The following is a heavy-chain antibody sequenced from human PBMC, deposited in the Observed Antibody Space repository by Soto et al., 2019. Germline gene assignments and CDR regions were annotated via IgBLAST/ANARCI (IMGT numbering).Heavy chain of an antibody. CDR1: GGTFSSYA. J-gene: IGHJ6*02. Sequence: SVKVSCKASGGTFSSYAISWVRQAPGQGLEWMGGIIPIFGTANYAQKFQGRVTITADKSTSTAYMELSSLRSEDTAVYYCARGTSGEVVVAATRGGYYYYGMDVWGQGTTVTVSS. V-gene: IGHV1-69*06. D-gene: IGHD2-15*01. CDR2: IIPIFGTA. CDR3: ARGTSGEVVVAATRGGYYYYGMDV.